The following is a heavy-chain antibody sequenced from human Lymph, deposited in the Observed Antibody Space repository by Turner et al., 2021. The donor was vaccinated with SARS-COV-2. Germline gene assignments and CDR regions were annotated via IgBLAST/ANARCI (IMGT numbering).Heavy chain of an antibody. Sequence: QVQLVQSGAEVKKPGASVKVSCTASGYTFTDYYMHWVRQAPGQGLEWMGWIKPNSGGTDYAQKFQGRVTVTRDASFNTAYMELTRLRSDDTAVYYCARGGLYYYDSSAYYNDAFDIWGQGTMVTVSS. CDR3: ARGGLYYYDSSAYYNDAFDI. V-gene: IGHV1-2*02. CDR1: GYTFTDYY. CDR2: IKPNSGGT. J-gene: IGHJ3*02. D-gene: IGHD3-22*01.